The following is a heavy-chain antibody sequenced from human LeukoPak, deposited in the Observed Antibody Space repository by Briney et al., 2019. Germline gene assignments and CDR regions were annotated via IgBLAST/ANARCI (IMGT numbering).Heavy chain of an antibody. CDR1: SCSISSIGYY. CDR3: ARADYGDFGRRNHDAFDI. D-gene: IGHD4-17*01. J-gene: IGHJ3*02. Sequence: SETLSLTGTVSSCSISSIGYYWSWLRQQPGKGLEWIGYIYFSGSTYYTPSRKSRVAISVDTSKNQFSLKLSSVTAADTAVYYCARADYGDFGRRNHDAFDIWGQGTMVTVSS. CDR2: IYFSGST. V-gene: IGHV4-31*03.